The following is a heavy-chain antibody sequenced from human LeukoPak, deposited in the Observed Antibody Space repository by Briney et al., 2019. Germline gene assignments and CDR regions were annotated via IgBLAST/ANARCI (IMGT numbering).Heavy chain of an antibody. Sequence: GRSLRLSCAASGFTFSSYSLNWVRQAPGKGLEWVSSISTSSSYIYYADSVKGRFTISRDNAKNSLYLQMNSLRAEDTAVYYCARDKVNTGLDAFDIWGQGTMVTVSS. D-gene: IGHD5-18*01. CDR1: GFTFSSYS. CDR3: ARDKVNTGLDAFDI. V-gene: IGHV3-21*01. CDR2: ISTSSSYI. J-gene: IGHJ3*02.